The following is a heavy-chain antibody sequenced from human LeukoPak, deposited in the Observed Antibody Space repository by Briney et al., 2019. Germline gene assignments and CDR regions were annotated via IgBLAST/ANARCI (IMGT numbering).Heavy chain of an antibody. CDR1: GFTFNSYA. CDR3: ARDYRNYGSGSYLAAFDI. V-gene: IGHV3-74*01. J-gene: IGHJ3*02. Sequence: GGSLRLSCAASGFTFNSYAMSWVRQAPGKGLVWVSRINSDGSSTSYADSVKGRFTISRDNAKNTLYLQMNSLRAEDTAVYYCARDYRNYGSGSYLAAFDIWGQGTMVTVSS. D-gene: IGHD3-10*01. CDR2: INSDGSST.